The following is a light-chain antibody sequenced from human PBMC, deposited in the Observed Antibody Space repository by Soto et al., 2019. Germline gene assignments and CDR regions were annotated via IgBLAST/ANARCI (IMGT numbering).Light chain of an antibody. Sequence: EIVLTQSPGTLSLSPGERATLSCRASESVSDNYLAWYQQRSGQAPRLVIYGASSRASAVPDRFSGSGSGADLTLTISRLEPEDFAVYYCQQYGSSPLTVGGGTKVEIK. CDR3: QQYGSSPLT. CDR2: GAS. J-gene: IGKJ4*01. CDR1: ESVSDNY. V-gene: IGKV3-20*01.